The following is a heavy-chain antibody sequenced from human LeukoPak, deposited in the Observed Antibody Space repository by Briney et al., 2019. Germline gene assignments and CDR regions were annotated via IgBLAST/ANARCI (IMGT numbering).Heavy chain of an antibody. J-gene: IGHJ6*04. CDR2: IYPGDSDT. V-gene: IGHV5-51*01. D-gene: IGHD3-10*01. CDR1: GYSFTSYW. Sequence: GESLQISCKGSGYSFTSYWIGWVRQMPGKGLEWMGIIYPGDSDTRYSPSFQGQVTISADKSISTAYLQWSSLKASDTAMYYCARRSYYVPGRGSGRDVWGRGTVVAVSS. CDR3: ARRSYYVPGRGSGRDV.